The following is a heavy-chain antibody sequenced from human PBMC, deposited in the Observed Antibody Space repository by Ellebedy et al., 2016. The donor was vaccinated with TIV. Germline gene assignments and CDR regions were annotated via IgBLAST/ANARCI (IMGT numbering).Heavy chain of an antibody. Sequence: GESLKISCAASGLSLTGSDLHWVRRPAGKGLAWVSASGAAGHTYYPDSVRGRFTISRESAKNSFYLQMNSLTAGDTVGYYCARGGPGGDNWFFGLWGRGTRVTVSS. CDR2: SGAAGHT. V-gene: IGHV3-13*01. CDR1: GLSLTGSD. D-gene: IGHD3-10*01. CDR3: ARGGPGGDNWFFGL. J-gene: IGHJ2*01.